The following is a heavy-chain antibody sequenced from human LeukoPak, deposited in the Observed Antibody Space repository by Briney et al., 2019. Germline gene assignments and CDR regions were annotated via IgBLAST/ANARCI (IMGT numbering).Heavy chain of an antibody. CDR2: ISSSGSTL. J-gene: IGHJ4*02. CDR3: ARDRRYGSGYFDY. Sequence: PGGSLRLSCAASGFTFSDYYMSWIRQAPGKGLEWVSYISSSGSTLYYADSVKGRITISRDNAKNSLYLQMNSLRAEDTAVYYCARDRRYGSGYFDYWGQGTLVTVSS. D-gene: IGHD3-10*01. CDR1: GFTFSDYY. V-gene: IGHV3-11*04.